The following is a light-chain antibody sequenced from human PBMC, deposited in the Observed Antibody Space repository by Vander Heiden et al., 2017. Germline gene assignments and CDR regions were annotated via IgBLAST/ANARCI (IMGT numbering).Light chain of an antibody. CDR1: QSINNY. J-gene: IGKJ2*01. Sequence: DIHMPQSHSSLSASVGDRVTITCRASQSINNYLTWYQQKPGKAPKLLIYAASSLQSGVPSRFSGGGSGTDFTLTISSLQPEDFATFSCQQASSSPYTFGQGTKVDIK. CDR2: AAS. CDR3: QQASSSPYT. V-gene: IGKV1-39*01.